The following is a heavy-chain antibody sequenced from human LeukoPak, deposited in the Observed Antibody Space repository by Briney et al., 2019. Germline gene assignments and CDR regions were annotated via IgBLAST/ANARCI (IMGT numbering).Heavy chain of an antibody. CDR3: AKDQMVTTSSYDY. V-gene: IGHV3-23*01. CDR2: ISGSGGST. Sequence: QSGGSLRLSCAASGFTFSSYAMSWVRQAPGKGLGWASAISGSGGSTYYADSVKGRFTISRDNSKNTLYLQMNSLRAEDTAVYYCAKDQMVTTSSYDYWGQGTLVTVSS. J-gene: IGHJ4*02. D-gene: IGHD4-17*01. CDR1: GFTFSSYA.